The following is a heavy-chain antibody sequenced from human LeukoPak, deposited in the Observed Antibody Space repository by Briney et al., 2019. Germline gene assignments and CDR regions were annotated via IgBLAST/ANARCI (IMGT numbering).Heavy chain of an antibody. D-gene: IGHD3-10*01. J-gene: IGHJ4*02. CDR3: ASVLWSGESDSDY. CDR2: INHSGST. Sequence: PSETLSLTCAVYGGSFSGYYWTWIRQPPGKGLEWIGEINHSGSTKYNPSLKRRVTISVDTSKNQFSLKLSSVTAADAAVYYCASVLWSGESDSDYWGQGTLVTVSS. V-gene: IGHV4-34*01. CDR1: GGSFSGYY.